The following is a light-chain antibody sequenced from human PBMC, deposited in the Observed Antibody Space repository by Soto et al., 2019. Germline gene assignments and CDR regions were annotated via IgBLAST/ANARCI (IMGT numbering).Light chain of an antibody. Sequence: DIQMTQSPSSLSASVGDRVTITCRASQGISNYLAWYQQQPGKVPKLLIYVASTLQSGVPSRFSGSGSGTDFTLTISSLLTEDGATYYCQKYNSAPWTFGQGTKVEIK. CDR1: QGISNY. CDR3: QKYNSAPWT. J-gene: IGKJ1*01. CDR2: VAS. V-gene: IGKV1-27*01.